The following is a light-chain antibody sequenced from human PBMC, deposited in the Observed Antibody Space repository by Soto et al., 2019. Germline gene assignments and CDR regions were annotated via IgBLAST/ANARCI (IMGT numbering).Light chain of an antibody. Sequence: EIVLTQSPGTLSLSPGERATLSCRASQSVSSTYLAWYQQKPGQAPRLLIYGASSRATGIPDRFSGSGSGTDLTLTISRLEPEDFAVYFCQQYGSSPITFGQGTRLEIK. CDR1: QSVSSTY. V-gene: IGKV3-20*01. CDR2: GAS. CDR3: QQYGSSPIT. J-gene: IGKJ5*01.